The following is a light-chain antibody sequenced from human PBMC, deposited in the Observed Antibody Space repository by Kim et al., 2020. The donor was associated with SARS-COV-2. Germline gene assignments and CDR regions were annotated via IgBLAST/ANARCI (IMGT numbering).Light chain of an antibody. CDR3: QVWDNGSDQEV. Sequence: SYELTQPPSVSVAPGKTARITCGGNNIGGKSVHWYQQKPGQAPVLVIYYDSDRPSGIPERFSGSNSGTTATLTINRVEAGDEADYYCQVWDNGSDQEVFGGGTQLTVL. J-gene: IGLJ2*01. V-gene: IGLV3-21*04. CDR2: YDS. CDR1: NIGGKS.